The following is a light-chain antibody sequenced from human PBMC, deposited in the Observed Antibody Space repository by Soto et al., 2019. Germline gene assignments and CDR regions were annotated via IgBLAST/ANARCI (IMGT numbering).Light chain of an antibody. J-gene: IGLJ1*01. V-gene: IGLV2-11*01. CDR1: SSDVGGYNY. CDR2: DVN. Sequence: QSALTQPRSVSGSPGQSVTISCTGTSSDVGGYNYVSWYQQHPGKAPKLMIYDVNLRPSGVPDRFSGSKSGNTASLTISGLQTEDEADYYCCLYAGSYTYVFATGTKVTVL. CDR3: CLYAGSYTYV.